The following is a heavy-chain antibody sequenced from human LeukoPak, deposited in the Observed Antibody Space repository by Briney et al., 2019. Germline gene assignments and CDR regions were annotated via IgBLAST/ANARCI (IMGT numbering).Heavy chain of an antibody. J-gene: IGHJ4*02. CDR3: ACPGYSYGPPDY. D-gene: IGHD5-18*01. CDR2: LSSGDNT. Sequence: GGSLRLSCAASGFSVNSYYMSWVRQAPGRGLEWVSALSSGDNTHYADSVNGRFTISRDNSKNTLYLQMNSLRAEDTAVYYCACPGYSYGPPDYWGQGTLVTVSS. V-gene: IGHV3-53*01. CDR1: GFSVNSYY.